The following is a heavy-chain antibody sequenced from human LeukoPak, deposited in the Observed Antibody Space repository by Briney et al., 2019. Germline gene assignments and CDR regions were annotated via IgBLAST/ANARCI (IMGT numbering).Heavy chain of an antibody. CDR1: GFTFSSYG. V-gene: IGHV3-30*03. D-gene: IGHD6-19*01. J-gene: IGHJ4*02. CDR3: ARDYAIAVSATPWWGFDY. CDR2: ISYDGSNK. Sequence: GGSLRLSCAASGFTFSSYGMHWVRQAPGKGLEWVAVISYDGSNKYYADSVKGRFTISRDNSKNTLYLQMNGLRAEDTTVYYCARDYAIAVSATPWWGFDYWGQGTLVTVSS.